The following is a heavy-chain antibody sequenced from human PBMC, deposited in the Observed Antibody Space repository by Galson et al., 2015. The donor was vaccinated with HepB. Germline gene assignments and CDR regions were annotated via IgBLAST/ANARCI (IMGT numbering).Heavy chain of an antibody. CDR2: IYPGDSDT. Sequence: QSGAEVKKPGESLKISCKGSGYSFTSYWIGWVRQMPGKGLEWMGIIYPGDSDTRYSPSFQGQVTISADKSISTAYLQWSSLKASDTAMYYCARHSGYCSSTSCYNAFDIWGQGTMVTVSS. V-gene: IGHV5-51*01. CDR3: ARHSGYCSSTSCYNAFDI. D-gene: IGHD2-2*02. J-gene: IGHJ3*02. CDR1: GYSFTSYW.